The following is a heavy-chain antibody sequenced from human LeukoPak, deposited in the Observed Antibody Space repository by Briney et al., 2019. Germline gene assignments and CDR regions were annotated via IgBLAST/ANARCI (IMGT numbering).Heavy chain of an antibody. Sequence: ASVKVSCKASGYTFTGYYMHWVRQAPGQGLEWMGWINPTSGGTNYAQKFQGRVTKTRDTSINTAYMELSRLRSDDTAVYYCARDGRLTYYDAISPHHKHWGHGTLVTVSS. CDR2: INPTSGGT. J-gene: IGHJ4*01. CDR3: ARDGRLTYYDAISPHHKH. V-gene: IGHV1-2*02. D-gene: IGHD3-16*01. CDR1: GYTFTGYY.